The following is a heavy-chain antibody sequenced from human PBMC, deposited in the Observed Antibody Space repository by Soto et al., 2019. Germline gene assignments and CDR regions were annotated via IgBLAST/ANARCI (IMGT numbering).Heavy chain of an antibody. CDR1: GFTFSSDS. Sequence: PGGSLRLSCAASGFTFSSDSMNWVRQAPGKGLEWVSSISSSSSYIYYADSVKGRFTISRDNAKNSLYLQMNSLRAEDTAVYYCAKDLGVSGYDFGTSVFDYWGQGTLVTVSS. CDR3: AKDLGVSGYDFGTSVFDY. J-gene: IGHJ4*02. D-gene: IGHD5-12*01. CDR2: ISSSSSYI. V-gene: IGHV3-21*04.